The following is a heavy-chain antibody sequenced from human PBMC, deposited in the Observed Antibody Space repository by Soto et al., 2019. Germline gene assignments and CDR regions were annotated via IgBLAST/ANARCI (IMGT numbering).Heavy chain of an antibody. Sequence: QVQLQESGPGLVKPSQTLSLTCTVSGGSISSGGYYWSWIRQHPGKGLEWIGYIYYSGGTYYNPSLKSRVTISVDTSKNQFSLKLSSVTAADTAVYYCARDVVGVVVPAAPPGWGQGTLVTVSS. J-gene: IGHJ4*02. CDR3: ARDVVGVVVPAAPPG. D-gene: IGHD2-2*01. CDR2: IYYSGGT. CDR1: GGSISSGGYY. V-gene: IGHV4-31*03.